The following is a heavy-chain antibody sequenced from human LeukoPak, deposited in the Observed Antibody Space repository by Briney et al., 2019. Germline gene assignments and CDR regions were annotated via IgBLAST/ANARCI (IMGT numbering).Heavy chain of an antibody. J-gene: IGHJ5*02. CDR3: ARGRPTTSIAAAGVNWFDP. CDR1: GYTFTSYG. Sequence: ASVKVSCKASGYTFTSYGISWVRQAPGQGLEWMGWISAYNGNTNYAQKLQGRVTMTTDTSTSTAYMELSSLRSEDTAVYYCARGRPTTSIAAAGVNWFDPWGQGTLVTVSS. V-gene: IGHV1-18*01. D-gene: IGHD6-13*01. CDR2: ISAYNGNT.